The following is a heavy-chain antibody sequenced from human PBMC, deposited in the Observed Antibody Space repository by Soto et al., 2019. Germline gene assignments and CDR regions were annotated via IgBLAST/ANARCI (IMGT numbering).Heavy chain of an antibody. CDR2: IWYDGGNK. J-gene: IGHJ4*02. CDR3: ASSKQWLVHYFDY. CDR1: GFTFSSYG. D-gene: IGHD6-19*01. V-gene: IGHV3-33*01. Sequence: QVQLVESGGGVVQPGRSLRLSCAASGFTFSSYGMHWVRQAPGKGLEWVAVIWYDGGNKYYADSVKGRFTISRDNSKNTLYMQKNSLRAEDTAVYYCASSKQWLVHYFDYWGQGTLVTVSS.